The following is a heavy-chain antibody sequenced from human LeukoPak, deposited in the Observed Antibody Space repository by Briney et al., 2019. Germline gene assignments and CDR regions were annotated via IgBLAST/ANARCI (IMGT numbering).Heavy chain of an antibody. CDR2: IFYGGT. Sequence: SETLSLTCTVSSGSISSGGYYWHWIRQHPGKGLEWIGYIFYGGTSYNPSLKSRVTISVDTSKNQFSLKLNSVTAADTAVYYCARAEGMDVWGQGTTITVSS. J-gene: IGHJ6*02. CDR1: SGSISSGGYY. V-gene: IGHV4-31*03. CDR3: ARAEGMDV.